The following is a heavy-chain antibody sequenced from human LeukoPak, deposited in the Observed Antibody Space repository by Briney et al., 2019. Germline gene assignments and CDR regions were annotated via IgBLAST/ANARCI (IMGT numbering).Heavy chain of an antibody. CDR2: IYSGTTT. V-gene: IGHV3-66*01. J-gene: IGHJ4*02. CDR3: VRVASRAFDY. Sequence: GGSLRLSCAASRFTVSSNYMSRVRQAPGKGLEWVSIIYSGTTTYYADSVKGRFTISRDNSKNTLYLQMSSLRAEDTAVYYCVRVASRAFDYWGQGTLVTVSS. CDR1: RFTVSSNY.